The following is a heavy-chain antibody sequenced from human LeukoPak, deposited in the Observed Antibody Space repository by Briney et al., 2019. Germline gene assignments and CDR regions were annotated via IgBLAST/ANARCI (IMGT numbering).Heavy chain of an antibody. CDR2: ISGSGGST. CDR3: AKESRVDTAMVSPFDY. Sequence: GGSLRLSCAASGFTFSSYAMSWVRQAPGKGLEWVSAISGSGGSTYYADSVKGRFTISRDNSKNTLYLQMNSLRVEDTAVYYCAKESRVDTAMVSPFDYWGQGTLVTVSS. CDR1: GFTFSSYA. J-gene: IGHJ4*02. V-gene: IGHV3-23*01. D-gene: IGHD5-18*01.